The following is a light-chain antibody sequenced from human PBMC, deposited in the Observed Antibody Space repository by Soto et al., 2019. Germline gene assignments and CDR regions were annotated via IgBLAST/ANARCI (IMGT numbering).Light chain of an antibody. CDR1: QSISSY. Sequence: DIRMTPSPSSLSASVGDRVTITCRASQSISSYLNWYQQKPGKAPKLLIYAASSLQSGVPSRFSGSGSGTDLTLTISSLQPEDFATYYCQQSYSAPYTFGQGTKLEIK. J-gene: IGKJ2*01. V-gene: IGKV1-39*01. CDR3: QQSYSAPYT. CDR2: AAS.